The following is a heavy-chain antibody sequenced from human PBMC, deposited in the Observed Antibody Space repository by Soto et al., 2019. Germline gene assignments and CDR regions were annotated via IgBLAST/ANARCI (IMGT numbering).Heavy chain of an antibody. CDR1: GITFSRYA. CDR2: RSPNGNKQ. CDR3: AAGANSYYGTSRY. J-gene: IGHJ4*02. V-gene: IGHV3-30-3*01. Sequence: WGSLRLSCAAAGITFSRYALHWSRHPRIKGLERVRVRSPNGNKQCYSNAVKGRLTISRDTSKSTLYLQMTSLRPDDTAVYFFAAGANSYYGTSRYWGQGTLVTVSS. D-gene: IGHD3-10*01.